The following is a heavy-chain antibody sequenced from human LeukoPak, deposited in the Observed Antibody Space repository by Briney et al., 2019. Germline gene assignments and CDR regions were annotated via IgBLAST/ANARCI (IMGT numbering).Heavy chain of an antibody. CDR3: ARVKFGDYAVDY. D-gene: IGHD4-17*01. V-gene: IGHV3-21*01. CDR2: ISASSDYI. J-gene: IGHJ4*02. CDR1: GFTFSSYG. Sequence: GGSLRLSCAASGFTFSSYGMNWVRQAPGKGLEWVSSISASSDYIFYADSVKGRFTMSRDNAKSTLYLQMNSLRVGDTAVYYCARVKFGDYAVDYWGQGTLVTVSS.